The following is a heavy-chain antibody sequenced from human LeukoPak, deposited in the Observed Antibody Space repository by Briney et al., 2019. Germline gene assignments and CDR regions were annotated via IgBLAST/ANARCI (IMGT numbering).Heavy chain of an antibody. CDR1: GFTVSSNY. D-gene: IGHD3-22*01. V-gene: IGHV3-66*01. CDR2: IFTGSSS. J-gene: IGHJ3*02. Sequence: GGSLRLSCAASGFTVSSNYMNWVRQAPGKGLEWVSVIFTGSSSYYADSVKGRFTISRDNSKNTLYLQMNSLRAEDTAVYFCARYYDSSGYYPGAFDTWGQGTMVTVSS. CDR3: ARYYDSSGYYPGAFDT.